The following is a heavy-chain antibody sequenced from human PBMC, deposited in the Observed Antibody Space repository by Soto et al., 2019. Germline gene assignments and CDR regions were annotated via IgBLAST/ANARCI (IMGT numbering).Heavy chain of an antibody. J-gene: IGHJ3*02. CDR1: GYTFTSYG. V-gene: IGHV1-18*01. Sequence: QVQLVQSGAEVKKPGASVKVSCKASGYTFTSYGISWVRQAPGQGLEWMGWISGYNGNTHDAQKLQGRVTMTTDSSTSTAYMELRSLRSDDTAVYYCARDRETTTTRRAFDIWGQGTMVTVSS. CDR3: ARDRETTTTRRAFDI. CDR2: ISGYNGNT. D-gene: IGHD1-26*01.